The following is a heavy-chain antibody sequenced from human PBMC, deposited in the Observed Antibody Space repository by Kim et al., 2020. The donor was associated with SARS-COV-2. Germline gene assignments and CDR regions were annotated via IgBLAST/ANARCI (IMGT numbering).Heavy chain of an antibody. CDR2: IYYSGST. D-gene: IGHD3-3*01. Sequence: SETLSLTCTVSGGSISSSSYYWGWIRQPPGKGLEWIGRIYYSGSTYYNPSLKSRVTISVDTSKNQFSLKPSSVTAADTAVYYCARHSLRFLEWANGFDPWGQGTLVTVSS. CDR3: ARHSLRFLEWANGFDP. J-gene: IGHJ5*02. CDR1: GGSISSSSYY. V-gene: IGHV4-39*01.